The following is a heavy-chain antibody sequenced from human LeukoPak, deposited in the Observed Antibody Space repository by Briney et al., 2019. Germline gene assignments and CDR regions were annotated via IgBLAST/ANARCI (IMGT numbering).Heavy chain of an antibody. V-gene: IGHV1-8*02. CDR2: MNPNSGNT. Sequence: ASVKVSCKASGYTFTSYDINWVRQATGQGLEWMGWMNPNSGNTGYAQKFQGRVTMTRNTSISTAYMELSSLRSEDTAVYYCARDYYYGSGSHFEGYYYYYMDVWGKGTTVTISS. D-gene: IGHD3-10*01. CDR3: ARDYYYGSGSHFEGYYYYYMDV. CDR1: GYTFTSYD. J-gene: IGHJ6*03.